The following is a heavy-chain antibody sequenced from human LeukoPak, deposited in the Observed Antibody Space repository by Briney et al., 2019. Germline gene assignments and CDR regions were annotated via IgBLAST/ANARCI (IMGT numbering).Heavy chain of an antibody. V-gene: IGHV4-59*01. J-gene: IGHJ4*02. Sequence: SETLSLTCTISGGSISTYYWSWIRQPPGKGLEWIGYIYYSGSTNYNPSLKSRVTISVDTSKNQFSLKLSSVTAADTAVYYCAKDARITMIVVVRGARPCYFDYWGQGTLVTVSS. D-gene: IGHD3-22*01. CDR3: AKDARITMIVVVRGARPCYFDY. CDR1: GGSISTYY. CDR2: IYYSGST.